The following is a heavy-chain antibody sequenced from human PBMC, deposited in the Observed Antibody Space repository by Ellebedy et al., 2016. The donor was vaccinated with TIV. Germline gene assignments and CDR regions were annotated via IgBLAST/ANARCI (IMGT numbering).Heavy chain of an antibody. V-gene: IGHV1-8*01. CDR1: GYTFTSYD. D-gene: IGHD3-3*01. Sequence: AASVKVSCKASGYTFTSYDINWVRQATGQGLEWMGWMNPNSGNTGYAQKFQGRVTMTTDTSTSTAYMELRSLRSDDTAVYYCASFWSGYYGDFDYWGQGTLVTVSS. J-gene: IGHJ4*02. CDR3: ASFWSGYYGDFDY. CDR2: MNPNSGNT.